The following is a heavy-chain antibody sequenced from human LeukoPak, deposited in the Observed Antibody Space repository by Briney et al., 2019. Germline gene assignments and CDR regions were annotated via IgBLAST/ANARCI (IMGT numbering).Heavy chain of an antibody. Sequence: SETLSLTCAVYGGSFSGYYWSWIRQPPGKGLEWIGEINHSGSTNYNPSLKSRVTILVDTSKNQFSLKLSSVTAADTAVYYCARGGVTMVRGVIISHYYYYYGMDVWGKGTTVTVSS. V-gene: IGHV4-34*01. J-gene: IGHJ6*04. CDR1: GGSFSGYY. CDR2: INHSGST. CDR3: ARGGVTMVRGVIISHYYYYYGMDV. D-gene: IGHD3-10*01.